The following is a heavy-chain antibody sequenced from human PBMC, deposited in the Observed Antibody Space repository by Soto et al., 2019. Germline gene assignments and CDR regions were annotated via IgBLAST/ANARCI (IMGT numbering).Heavy chain of an antibody. J-gene: IGHJ5*02. CDR1: GHSIASHY. Sequence: ASVKVSCKASGHSIASHYMHWGRRAPRQGLEWMGTIDPTGGRTNYAQKFQGRVTMTRDTSTSTVYMELSSLTSEDTAVYYCARRAHPYSSSWYLPYNWFDPWGQGTLVTVSS. CDR3: ARRAHPYSSSWYLPYNWFDP. CDR2: IDPTGGRT. D-gene: IGHD6-13*01. V-gene: IGHV1-46*01.